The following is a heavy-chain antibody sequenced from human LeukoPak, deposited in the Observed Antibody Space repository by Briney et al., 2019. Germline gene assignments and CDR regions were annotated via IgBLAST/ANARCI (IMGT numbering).Heavy chain of an antibody. CDR2: MYYSGPT. Sequence: MASETLSLTCTVSGGSISSYYWSWIRQPPGKGLEWIGYMYYSGPTKYRPSLKSRVTISVDTSKNQFSLKLRSVTAADTAVYYCARVIGYGDYVHYCYYYMGVWGKGTTVTVSS. V-gene: IGHV4-59*01. J-gene: IGHJ6*03. CDR1: GGSISSYY. D-gene: IGHD4-17*01. CDR3: ARVIGYGDYVHYCYYYMGV.